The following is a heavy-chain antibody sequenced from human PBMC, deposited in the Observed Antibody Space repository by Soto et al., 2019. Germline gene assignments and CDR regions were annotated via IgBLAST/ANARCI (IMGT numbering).Heavy chain of an antibody. CDR3: ARAGPRRGRGYSYGQRLDAFDI. CDR2: INDSGST. V-gene: IGHV4-34*01. D-gene: IGHD5-18*01. CDR1: GGSFSGYY. Sequence: SETLSLTCAVYGGSFSGYYWSWIRQPPGKGLEWIGEINDSGSTNYNPSLKSRVTISADTSKNQFSLKLSSVTAADTAVYYCARAGPRRGRGYSYGQRLDAFDIWGEGTMVTVSS. J-gene: IGHJ3*02.